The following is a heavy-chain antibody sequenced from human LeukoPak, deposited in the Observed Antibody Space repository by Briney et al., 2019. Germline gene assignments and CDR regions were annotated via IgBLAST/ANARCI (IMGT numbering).Heavy chain of an antibody. CDR2: IYYSGST. CDR3: TRSRYCSSTSCYGMDV. Sequence: ALSLTCTVSGGSISSGGYYWTWVRQHPGKGLEWIGYIYYSGSTYYNPSLTSRVTISVDTSKNQFSLKLSSVTAADTAVYYCTRSRYCSSTSCYGMDVWGQGTTVTVSS. J-gene: IGHJ6*02. CDR1: GGSISSGGYY. V-gene: IGHV4-31*03. D-gene: IGHD2-2*01.